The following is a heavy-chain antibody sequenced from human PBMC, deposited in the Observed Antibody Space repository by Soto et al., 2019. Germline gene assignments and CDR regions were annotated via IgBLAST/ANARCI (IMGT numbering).Heavy chain of an antibody. CDR1: GSSFSGYY. V-gene: IGHV4-34*01. D-gene: IGHD2-8*01. CDR2: INHGGRT. CDR3: SRGPIMARSGGVC. Sequence: QVQLQQWGAGLLKPSETLSLTCAVYGSSFSGYYWSWIRQPPGKGLEWIGEINHGGRTNYNPSLNRGVCILLVKSTNQFSLNLTSVTAAVTAVYFCSRGPIMARSGGVCWGQGILVNVSS. J-gene: IGHJ4*02.